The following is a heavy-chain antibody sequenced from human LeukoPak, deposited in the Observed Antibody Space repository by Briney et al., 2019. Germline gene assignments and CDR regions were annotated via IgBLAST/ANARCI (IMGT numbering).Heavy chain of an antibody. CDR1: GFTVSSNF. CDR2: INHSGST. V-gene: IGHV4-34*01. Sequence: PGGPLRLSCAASGFTVSSNFMSWVGQAPGKGLEWIGEINHSGSTNYNPSLKSRVTISVDTSKNQFSLKLSSVTAADTAVYYCARGLYYFDYWGQGTLVTVSS. J-gene: IGHJ4*02. D-gene: IGHD3-10*01. CDR3: ARGLYYFDY.